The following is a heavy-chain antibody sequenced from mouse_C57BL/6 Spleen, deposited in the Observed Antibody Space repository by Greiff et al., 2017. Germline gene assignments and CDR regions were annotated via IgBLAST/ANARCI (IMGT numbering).Heavy chain of an antibody. CDR2: IDHEDGET. D-gene: IGHD1-1*01. CDR1: GFNIKDYY. Sequence: VQLKQSGAELVKPGASVKLSCTASGFNIKDYYMHWVKQRTEQGLEWIGRIDHEDGETKYAPKFQGKATITADTSSNTAYLQLSSLTSEDTAVYYCARSIITTVVATDYWGQGTTLTVSS. J-gene: IGHJ2*01. V-gene: IGHV14-2*01. CDR3: ARSIITTVVATDY.